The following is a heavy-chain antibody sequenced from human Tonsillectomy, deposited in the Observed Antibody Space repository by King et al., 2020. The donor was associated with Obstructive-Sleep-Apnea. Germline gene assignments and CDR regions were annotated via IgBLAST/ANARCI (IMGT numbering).Heavy chain of an antibody. D-gene: IGHD3-10*01. V-gene: IGHV3-49*03. CDR1: GFTFGDYP. CDR2: IRRKSYGGTT. CDR3: AGGFPILGRFGESDSDAFDI. Sequence: VQLVESGGGLVQPGRSLRLSCTASGFTFGDYPMSWFRQAPGKGLEWEGFIRRKSYGGTTEYAASVKGRFIISRDDSKSIAYLQMNSLKTEDTAVYYCAGGFPILGRFGESDSDAFDIWGQGTMVTVSS. J-gene: IGHJ3*02.